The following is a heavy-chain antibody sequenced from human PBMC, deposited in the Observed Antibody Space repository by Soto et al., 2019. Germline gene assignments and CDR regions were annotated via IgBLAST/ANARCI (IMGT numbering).Heavy chain of an antibody. D-gene: IGHD2-21*02. CDR2: INHSGST. CDR3: ASSEDCGGDCYDAFDI. J-gene: IGHJ3*02. V-gene: IGHV4-34*01. Sequence: SETLSLTCAVYGGSFSGYYWSWIRQPPGKGLEWIGEINHSGSTNYNPSLKSRFTISVDTSKNQFSLKLSSVTAADTAVYYCASSEDCGGDCYDAFDIWGQGTMVTVSS. CDR1: GGSFSGYY.